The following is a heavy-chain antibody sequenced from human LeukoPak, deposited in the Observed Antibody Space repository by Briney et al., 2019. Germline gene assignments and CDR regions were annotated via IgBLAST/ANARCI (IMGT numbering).Heavy chain of an antibody. V-gene: IGHV3-48*01. CDR3: ARAPGKDAFDI. Sequence: GGSLRLSCAASGFTFSSYSMNWVRQAPGKGLEWVSYISSSSSTIYYADSVKGRFTISRDNSKNTLYLQMNSLRAEDTAVYYCARAPGKDAFDIWGQGTMVTVSS. CDR2: ISSSSSTI. CDR1: GFTFSSYS. J-gene: IGHJ3*02.